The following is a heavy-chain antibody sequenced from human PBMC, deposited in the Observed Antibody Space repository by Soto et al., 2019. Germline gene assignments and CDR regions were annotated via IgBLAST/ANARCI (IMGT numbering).Heavy chain of an antibody. Sequence: SETRSLTCTVAGGCSSKGGSYWTWIRRHPGKGLECLGHIYYTGSTFYNPALKGRVTISIDTSKRQFSLKLTSVTAADTAVYYCARGQITYYDNISGSLYYFASWGQGTLVTVSS. D-gene: IGHD3-22*01. V-gene: IGHV4-31*03. CDR2: IYYTGST. CDR1: GGCSSKGGSY. J-gene: IGHJ4*02. CDR3: ARGQITYYDNISGSLYYFAS.